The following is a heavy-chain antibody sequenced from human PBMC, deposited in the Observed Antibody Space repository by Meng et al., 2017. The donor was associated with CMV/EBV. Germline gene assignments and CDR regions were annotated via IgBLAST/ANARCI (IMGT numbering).Heavy chain of an antibody. CDR1: GGSISSYY. D-gene: IGHD6-6*01. V-gene: IGHV4-59*01. J-gene: IGHJ6*02. CDR3: ARDMEGRYSSSFSSFWLELSGMDV. Sequence: GSLRLSCTVSGGSISSYYWSWIRQPPGKGLEWIGYIYYSGSTNYNPSLKSRVTISVDTSKNQFSLKLSCVTAADTAVYYCARDMEGRYSSSFSSFWLELSGMDVWGQGTTVTVSS. CDR2: IYYSGST.